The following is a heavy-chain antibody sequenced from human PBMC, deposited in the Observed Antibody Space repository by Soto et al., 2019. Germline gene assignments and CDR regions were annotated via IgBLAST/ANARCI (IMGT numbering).Heavy chain of an antibody. D-gene: IGHD3-10*01. J-gene: IGHJ1*01. CDR3: AREQVDGSGSYPH. Sequence: QVQLQESGPGLVKPSETLSLTCTVSGGSISSYYWSWIRQPPGKGLEWIGYIYYSGSTNYNPSLKSRVTISVDTSKNQFSLKLSAVTAADTAVYYCAREQVDGSGSYPHWGQGTLVTVSS. V-gene: IGHV4-59*01. CDR1: GGSISSYY. CDR2: IYYSGST.